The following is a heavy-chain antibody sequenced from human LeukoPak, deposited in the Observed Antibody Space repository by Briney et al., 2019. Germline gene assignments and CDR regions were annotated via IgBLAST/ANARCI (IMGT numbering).Heavy chain of an antibody. CDR3: ARDSVAATLGAFDI. D-gene: IGHD2-15*01. CDR2: ISSSSSYI. V-gene: IGHV3-21*01. J-gene: IGHJ3*02. CDR1: GFTFSSYW. Sequence: GGSLRLSCAASGFTFSSYWMSWVRQAPGKGLEWVSSISSSSSYIYYADSVKGRFTISRDNAKNSLYLQMNSLRAEDTAVYYCARDSVAATLGAFDIWGQGTMVTVSS.